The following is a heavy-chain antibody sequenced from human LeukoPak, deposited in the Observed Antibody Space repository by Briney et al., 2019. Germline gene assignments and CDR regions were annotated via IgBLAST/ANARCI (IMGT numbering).Heavy chain of an antibody. J-gene: IGHJ3*02. D-gene: IGHD2-2*01. CDR1: GYTFTSYY. Sequence: GASVKVSCKASGYTFTSYYMHWVRRAPGQGLEWMGIINPSGGSTSYAQKFQGRVTMTRDTSTSTVYMELSSLRSEDTAVYYCARGYCSSTSCYASDAFDIWGQGTMVTVSS. V-gene: IGHV1-46*01. CDR2: INPSGGST. CDR3: ARGYCSSTSCYASDAFDI.